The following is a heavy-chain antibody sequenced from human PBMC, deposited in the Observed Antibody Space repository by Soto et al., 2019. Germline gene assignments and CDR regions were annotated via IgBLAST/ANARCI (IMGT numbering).Heavy chain of an antibody. Sequence: GASVKVSCKASGYTFTSYDINWVRQATGQGLEWMGWMNPNSGNTGYAQKFQGRVTMTRNTSISTAYMELSSLRSEDTAVYYFVRALELLGSMDVRCQGTMGTLSS. CDR1: GYTFTSYD. V-gene: IGHV1-8*01. CDR3: VRALELLGSMDV. D-gene: IGHD1-7*01. CDR2: MNPNSGNT. J-gene: IGHJ6*02.